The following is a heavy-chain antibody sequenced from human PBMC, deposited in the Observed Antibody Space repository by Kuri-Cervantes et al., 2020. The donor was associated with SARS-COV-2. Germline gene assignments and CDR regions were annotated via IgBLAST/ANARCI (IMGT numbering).Heavy chain of an antibody. D-gene: IGHD4-23*01. CDR2: ISSSSSQR. CDR1: GFTFSTYS. V-gene: IGHV3-21*01. Sequence: GGSLRLSCAASGFTFSTYSMTWVRQAPGKGLEWVSSISSSSSQRYYVDSVKGRFTISRDNAKNSLYLQMNSLRAEDTAVYYCARTLLTTVVNGEDYWGQGTLVTVSS. J-gene: IGHJ4*02. CDR3: ARTLLTTVVNGEDY.